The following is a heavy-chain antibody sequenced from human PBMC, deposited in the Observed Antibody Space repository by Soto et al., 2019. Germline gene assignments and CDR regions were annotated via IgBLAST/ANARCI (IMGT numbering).Heavy chain of an antibody. V-gene: IGHV4-59*08. D-gene: IGHD3-3*01. CDR2: VYYSGST. J-gene: IGHJ5*02. Sequence: SETLSLTCTVSGGSISSYYWSWIRQPPGKGLEWIGYVYYSGSTNYNPSLKSRVTISVDTSKNQFSLKLSSVTAADTAVYYCARVLFGRGNWFDPWGQGTLVTVSS. CDR1: GGSISSYY. CDR3: ARVLFGRGNWFDP.